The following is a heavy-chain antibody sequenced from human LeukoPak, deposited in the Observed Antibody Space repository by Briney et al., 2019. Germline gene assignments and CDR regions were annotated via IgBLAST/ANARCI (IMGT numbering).Heavy chain of an antibody. J-gene: IGHJ6*03. Sequence: SETLSLTCTVSGGSISRIRQPPGKGLEWIGYIYYSGSTNYNPSLKSRVTISVDTPKNQFSLKLSSVTAAETAVYYCAREGRYRYGYNEYHSYMDIWGKGTTVTVSS. CDR3: AREGRYRYGYNEYHSYMDI. D-gene: IGHD5-24*01. V-gene: IGHV4-59*01. CDR1: GGSISR. CDR2: IYYSGST.